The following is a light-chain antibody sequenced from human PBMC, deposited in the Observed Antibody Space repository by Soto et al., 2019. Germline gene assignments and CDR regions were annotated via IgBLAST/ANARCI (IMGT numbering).Light chain of an antibody. V-gene: IGKV1-39*01. CDR1: QSISSY. Sequence: DIQMTQSPSSLSASVGDRVTITCRASQSISSYLNWYQQKPGKAPKRLIYVASSLQSGVPSKFSGSGSGTDFTLTISSLQPEDFATYYGQQSYSTPFTFGPGTKVDIK. J-gene: IGKJ3*01. CDR2: VAS. CDR3: QQSYSTPFT.